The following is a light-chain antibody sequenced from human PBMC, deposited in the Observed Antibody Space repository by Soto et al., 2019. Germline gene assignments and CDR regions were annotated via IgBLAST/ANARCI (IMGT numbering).Light chain of an antibody. J-gene: IGKJ5*01. Sequence: EIVLTQSPGSLSLFPGERATLSCRASQTVGRNYLAWFQQKPGQAPRLLIYDATTRATGIPHKFGGSGSGTDFTLTISRLEAEDFAVYYCQQNVNSPITFGQGTRLEIK. V-gene: IGKV3-20*01. CDR1: QTVGRNY. CDR3: QQNVNSPIT. CDR2: DAT.